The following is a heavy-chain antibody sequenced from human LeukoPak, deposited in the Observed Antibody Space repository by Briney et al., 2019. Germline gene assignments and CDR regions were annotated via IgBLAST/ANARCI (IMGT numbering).Heavy chain of an antibody. Sequence: GGSLRLSCAASGFSLSRYWMSWVRQAPGKGLEWVANIGKDGTGNHYVDSVKGRFTISRDNAKNSVCLEMNSLRADGTAIYYCARDLDFYATDYWGQGTLVTVSS. V-gene: IGHV3-7*01. CDR3: ARDLDFYATDY. J-gene: IGHJ4*02. CDR2: IGKDGTGN. CDR1: GFSLSRYW. D-gene: IGHD2/OR15-2a*01.